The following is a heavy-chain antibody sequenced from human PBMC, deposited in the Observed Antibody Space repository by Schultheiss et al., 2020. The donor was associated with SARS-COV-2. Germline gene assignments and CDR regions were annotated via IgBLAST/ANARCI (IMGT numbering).Heavy chain of an antibody. V-gene: IGHV4-59*12. D-gene: IGHD6-19*01. Sequence: SETLSLTCTVSGDSISSYYWSWIRQPPGKGLEWIGYIYHSGSTYYNPSLKSRVTISVDTSKNQFSLKLSSVTAADTAVYYCARFSSGPFSGLWGQGTMVTVSS. CDR3: ARFSSGPFSGL. CDR2: IYHSGST. J-gene: IGHJ3*01. CDR1: GDSISSYY.